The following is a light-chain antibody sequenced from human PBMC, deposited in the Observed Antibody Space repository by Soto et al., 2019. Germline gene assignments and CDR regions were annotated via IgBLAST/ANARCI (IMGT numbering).Light chain of an antibody. Sequence: QSALTQPASLSGSPGQSITISCTGTSSDIGAYDYVSWFQQHPGKAPKLLIFEVIDRPSGVSDRFSGSKSGNTASLTISSLQFEDEADYYCCSYTTTYTLVFGGGTKLTVL. CDR1: SSDIGAYDY. CDR2: EVI. J-gene: IGLJ3*02. V-gene: IGLV2-14*01. CDR3: CSYTTTYTLV.